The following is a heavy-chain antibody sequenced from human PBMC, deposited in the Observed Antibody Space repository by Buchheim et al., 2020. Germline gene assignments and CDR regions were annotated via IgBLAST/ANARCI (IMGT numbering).Heavy chain of an antibody. CDR2: ISYDGSNK. D-gene: IGHD6-19*01. Sequence: QVQLVESGGGVVQPGRSLRLSCAASGFTFSSYGMHWVRQAPGKGLEWVAVISYDGSNKYYADSVKGRFTISRGNSKNTLEQKMNSLRAEDTAVYYCAKGVAGTRWGQGTL. CDR1: GFTFSSYG. CDR3: AKGVAGTR. J-gene: IGHJ4*02. V-gene: IGHV3-30*18.